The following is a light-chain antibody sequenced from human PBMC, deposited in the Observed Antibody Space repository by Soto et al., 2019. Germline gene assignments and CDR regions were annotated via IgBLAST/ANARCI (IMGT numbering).Light chain of an antibody. CDR2: EVS. CDR1: SSDVGGYNY. Sequence: QSVVTQPASVSGSPGQSITISCTGTSSDVGGYNYVSWYQQHSGKAPKLIIYEVSNRPPGVSNRFSGSKSGNTASLTISGLQAEDEADYYCSSYTTTNTYVFGTGTKVTVL. V-gene: IGLV2-14*01. J-gene: IGLJ1*01. CDR3: SSYTTTNTYV.